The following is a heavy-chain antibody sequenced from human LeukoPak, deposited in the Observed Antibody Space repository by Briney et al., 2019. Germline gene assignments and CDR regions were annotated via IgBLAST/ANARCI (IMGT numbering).Heavy chain of an antibody. D-gene: IGHD5-24*01. J-gene: IGHJ4*02. Sequence: GGSLRLSCAASGFTFSSYAMHWVRQAPGKGLEWVAVISYDGSNKYYADSVKGRFTISRDNSKNTLYLEMNSLRPEDTAVYYWARDRRWLQYSDHWGQGTLVTVSS. CDR1: GFTFSSYA. CDR2: ISYDGSNK. CDR3: ARDRRWLQYSDH. V-gene: IGHV3-30*04.